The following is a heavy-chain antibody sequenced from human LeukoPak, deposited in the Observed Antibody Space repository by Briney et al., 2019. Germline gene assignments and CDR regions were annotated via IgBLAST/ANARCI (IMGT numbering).Heavy chain of an antibody. V-gene: IGHV4-59*12. Sequence: PSETLSLTCTVSGGSISSYYWSWIRQPPGKGLEWIGYIYYSGSTNYNPSLKSRVTISVDTSKNQFSLKLSSVTAADTAVYYCARGGFGVVKNLYYYYYMDVWGKGTTVTVSS. CDR3: ARGGFGVVKNLYYYYYMDV. J-gene: IGHJ6*03. CDR1: GGSISSYY. CDR2: IYYSGST. D-gene: IGHD3-3*01.